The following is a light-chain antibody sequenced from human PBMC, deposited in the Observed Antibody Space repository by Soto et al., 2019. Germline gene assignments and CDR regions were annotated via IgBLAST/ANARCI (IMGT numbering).Light chain of an antibody. CDR3: QTWGTGIQV. CDR2: LNSDGSH. Sequence: QLVLTQSPSASASLGASVKLTCTLSSGHSSYAIAWHPQQPEKGPRYLMKLNSDGSHSKGDGIPDRFSGSSSGAERYLTISSLQSEDEADYHCQTWGTGIQVFGTGTKVTVL. V-gene: IGLV4-69*01. J-gene: IGLJ1*01. CDR1: SGHSSYA.